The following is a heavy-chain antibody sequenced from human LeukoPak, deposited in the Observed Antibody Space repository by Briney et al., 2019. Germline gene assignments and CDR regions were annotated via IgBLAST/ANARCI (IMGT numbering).Heavy chain of an antibody. Sequence: SETLSLTCAVYGGSFSGYYWSWIRQPPGKGLEWIGEINHSGSTNYNSSLKSRVTISVDTSKNQFSLKLSSVTAADTAVYYCARGLAAVAAAGANDYWGQGTLVTVSS. J-gene: IGHJ4*02. V-gene: IGHV4-34*01. CDR2: INHSGST. CDR1: GGSFSGYY. D-gene: IGHD6-13*01. CDR3: ARGLAAVAAAGANDY.